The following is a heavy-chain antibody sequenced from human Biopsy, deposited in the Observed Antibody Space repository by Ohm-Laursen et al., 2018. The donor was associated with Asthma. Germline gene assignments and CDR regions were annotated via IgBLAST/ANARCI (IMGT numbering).Heavy chain of an antibody. CDR1: YGSITSGGYY. D-gene: IGHD3-22*01. J-gene: IGHJ4*02. Sequence: HSLSLTCTVSYGSITSGGYYWTWIRQHPGKGLEWIGFIYYSGSTYYNPSLKSRVSISIDTSKNQFSLKLSSVTAADTAVYYCAKAQDYYDSRGYYRSFDYWGQGTLVTVSS. CDR3: AKAQDYYDSRGYYRSFDY. CDR2: IYYSGST. V-gene: IGHV4-31*03.